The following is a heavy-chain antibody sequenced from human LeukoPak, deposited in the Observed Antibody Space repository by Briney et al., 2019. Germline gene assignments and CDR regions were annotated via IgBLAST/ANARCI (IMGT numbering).Heavy chain of an antibody. CDR3: ARDGIVVVTGVLYYMDV. D-gene: IGHD2-21*02. CDR1: GYSISSGYY. V-gene: IGHV4-38-2*02. J-gene: IGHJ6*03. CDR2: IYHSGST. Sequence: SETLSLTCTVSGYSISSGYYWGWIRQPPGKGLEWIGSIYHSGSTYYNPSLKSRVTISVDTSKNQFSLKLSSVTAADTAVYYCARDGIVVVTGVLYYMDVWGKGTTVTVSS.